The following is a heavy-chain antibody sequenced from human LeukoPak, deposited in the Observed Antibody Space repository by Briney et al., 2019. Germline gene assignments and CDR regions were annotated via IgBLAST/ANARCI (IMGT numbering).Heavy chain of an antibody. CDR1: GASIGSTTYY. CDR3: ATHRRPGSGGYENAFEI. CDR2: IYDGGST. J-gene: IGHJ3*02. V-gene: IGHV4-39*01. Sequence: SETLALTCTVSGASIGSTTYYWDWFRQPPGKGLEWIGNIYDGGSTHYNPSLKSRLTMSVDTSKNHFSLRLNSVTAADTAIYYCATHRRPGSGGYENAFEIWGQGTMVTVSS. D-gene: IGHD5-12*01.